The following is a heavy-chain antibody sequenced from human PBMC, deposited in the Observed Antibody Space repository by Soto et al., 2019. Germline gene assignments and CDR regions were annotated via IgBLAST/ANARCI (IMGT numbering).Heavy chain of an antibody. V-gene: IGHV1-69*13. CDR3: ARGRGYSGDDHYYYFDMDV. D-gene: IGHD5-12*01. Sequence: VKVSCKASGGTFNNYPITWVRQAPGEGLEWMGGGIPIFGTANYAQKFQGRVTISVDESTSTAYMELSSLRSEDTAVYYCARGRGYSGDDHYYYFDMDVWGQGTTVTVSS. CDR2: GIPIFGTA. J-gene: IGHJ6*02. CDR1: GGTFNNYP.